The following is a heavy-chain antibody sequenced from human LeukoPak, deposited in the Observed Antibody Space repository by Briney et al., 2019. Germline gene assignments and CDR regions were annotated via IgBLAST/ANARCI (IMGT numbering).Heavy chain of an antibody. CDR2: IIPIFGTA. V-gene: IGHV1-69*06. D-gene: IGHD3-22*01. Sequence: SVMVSCKASGGTFSSYAISWVRQAPGQGLEWMGGIIPIFGTANYAQKFQGRVTITADKSTSTAYMELSSLRSEDTAVYYCARDYYDSSGPFDYWGQGTLVTVSS. CDR3: ARDYYDSSGPFDY. CDR1: GGTFSSYA. J-gene: IGHJ4*02.